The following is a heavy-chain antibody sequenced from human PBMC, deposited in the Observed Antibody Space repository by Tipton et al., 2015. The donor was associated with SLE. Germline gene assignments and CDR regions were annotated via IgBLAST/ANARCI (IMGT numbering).Heavy chain of an antibody. CDR1: GFTFDDYA. D-gene: IGHD2-21*01. V-gene: IGHV3-9*01. CDR3: AKAHCGGDCYPYFDY. CDR2: ISWNSGSI. J-gene: IGHJ4*02. Sequence: SLRLSCAASGFTFDDYAMHWVRQAPGKGLEWVSGISWNSGSIGYADSVKGRFTISRDNAKNSLYLQMNSLRAEDTALYYCAKAHCGGDCYPYFDYWGQGTLVTVSS.